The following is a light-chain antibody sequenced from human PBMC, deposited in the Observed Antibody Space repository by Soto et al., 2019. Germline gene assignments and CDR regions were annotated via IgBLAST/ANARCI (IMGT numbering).Light chain of an antibody. CDR2: EVS. CDR1: SSDVGGYNY. V-gene: IGLV2-14*01. CDR3: SSYRSRSSYV. Sequence: QSALTQPDSVSGSPGQSITISCTGTSSDVGGYNYVSWYQQHPGKAPKLMIYEVSNRPSGVSNRLSGSKSGNTASLTISGLQAEDVADYYCSSYRSRSSYVFGTGTKLTVL. J-gene: IGLJ1*01.